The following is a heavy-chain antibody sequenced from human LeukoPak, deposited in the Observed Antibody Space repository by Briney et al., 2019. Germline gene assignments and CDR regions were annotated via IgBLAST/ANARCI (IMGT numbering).Heavy chain of an antibody. V-gene: IGHV1-2*02. J-gene: IGHJ4*02. CDR3: ARSPHILTGENFDY. D-gene: IGHD3-9*01. Sequence: EASVKVSCKAFGYKLTDNWIHWVRQAPGQGLEWMGWINPNHGDTNYAQKFQDRVSMTRDTSISTAYMHLSRLRSDDTAVYYCARSPHILTGENFDYWGQGTLLTVSS. CDR2: INPNHGDT. CDR1: GYKLTDNW.